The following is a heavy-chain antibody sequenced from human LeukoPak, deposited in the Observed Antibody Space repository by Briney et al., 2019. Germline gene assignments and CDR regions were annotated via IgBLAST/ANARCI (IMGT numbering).Heavy chain of an antibody. CDR3: ARDDYYYGMDV. V-gene: IGHV3-30*04. CDR1: GFTFSSYA. J-gene: IGHJ6*02. CDR2: ISYDGSNK. Sequence: GGSLRLSCAASGFTFSSYAMHWVRQAPGRGLEWVAVISYDGSNKYYADSVKGRFTISRDNSKNTLYLQMNSLRAEDTAVYYCARDDYYYGMDVWGQGTTVTVSS.